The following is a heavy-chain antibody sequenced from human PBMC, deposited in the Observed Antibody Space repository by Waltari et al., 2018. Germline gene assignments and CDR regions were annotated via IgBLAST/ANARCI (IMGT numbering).Heavy chain of an antibody. V-gene: IGHV4-59*01. CDR1: GGSISSYY. CDR2: IYYSGST. CDR3: ARRKPYYTAMGLDY. Sequence: QVQLQESGPGLVKPSETLSLTCTVSGGSISSYYWSWLRQPPGKGLEWIGYIYYSGSTNYNPSLKSRVTISVDTSKNQFSLKLSSVTAADTAVYYCARRKPYYTAMGLDYWGQGTLVTVSS. J-gene: IGHJ4*02. D-gene: IGHD5-18*01.